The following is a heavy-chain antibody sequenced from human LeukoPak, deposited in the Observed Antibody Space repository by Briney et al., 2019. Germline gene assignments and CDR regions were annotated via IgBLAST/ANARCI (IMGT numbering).Heavy chain of an antibody. Sequence: SVKVSCKASGYTFTGPYIHWMRQAPGQGLEWMGGIIPIFGTANYAQKFQGRVTITADESTSTAYMELSSLRSEDTAVYYCARESGSITDWFDPWGQGTLVTVSS. V-gene: IGHV1-69*13. CDR1: GYTFTGPY. CDR3: ARESGSITDWFDP. J-gene: IGHJ5*02. D-gene: IGHD3-3*01. CDR2: IIPIFGTA.